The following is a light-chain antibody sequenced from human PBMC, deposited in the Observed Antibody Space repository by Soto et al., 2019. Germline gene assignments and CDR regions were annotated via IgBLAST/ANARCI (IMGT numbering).Light chain of an antibody. CDR3: QQYHNWPPIT. V-gene: IGKV3-15*01. CDR2: GVS. CDR1: QSVSVN. Sequence: EIVMAQAPGTLSVSPGERGTLSCRASQSVSVNLAWYQQKPGQAPRLLIYGVSTRATGIPARFSGSESGTEFTLTISSLQSEDFAVYYCQQYHNWPPITFGQGTRLEIK. J-gene: IGKJ5*01.